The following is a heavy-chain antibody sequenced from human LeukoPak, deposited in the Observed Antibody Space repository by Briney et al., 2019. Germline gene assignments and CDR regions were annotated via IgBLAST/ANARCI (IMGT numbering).Heavy chain of an antibody. CDR2: IRYDGSNR. V-gene: IGHV3-30*02. CDR3: ARSLTMVRAYDY. CDR1: GFTFSSYW. J-gene: IGHJ4*02. D-gene: IGHD3-10*01. Sequence: GGSLRLSCAASGFTFSSYWISWVRQAPGKGLEWVAYIRYDGSNRHYADSVKGRFTISRDNSKNTVYLQMNSLRTEDTAVYYCARSLTMVRAYDYWGQGTLVTVSS.